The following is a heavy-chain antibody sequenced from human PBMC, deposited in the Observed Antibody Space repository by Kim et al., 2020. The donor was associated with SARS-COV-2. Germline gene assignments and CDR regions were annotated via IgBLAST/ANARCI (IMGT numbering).Heavy chain of an antibody. D-gene: IGHD3-9*01. Sequence: SETLSLTCTVSGGSISSSSYYWGWIRQPPGKGLEWIGSIYYSGSTYYNPSLKSRVTISVDTSKNQFSLKLSSVTAADTAVYYCARGLGGYFDWLSRMNYYYYGMDVWGQGTTVTVSS. CDR1: GGSISSSSYY. J-gene: IGHJ6*02. CDR3: ARGLGGYFDWLSRMNYYYYGMDV. CDR2: IYYSGST. V-gene: IGHV4-39*07.